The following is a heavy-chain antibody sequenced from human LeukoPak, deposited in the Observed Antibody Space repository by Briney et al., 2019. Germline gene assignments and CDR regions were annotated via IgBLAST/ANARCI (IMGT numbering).Heavy chain of an antibody. Sequence: GGSLRLSCAASGFTFSDYYMSWIRQAPGKGPEWVSYISSSGSTIYYADSVKGRFTISRDNAKNSPYLQMNSLRAEDTAVYYCARSKPRGATMVRGVIDYWGQGTLVTVSS. D-gene: IGHD3-10*01. V-gene: IGHV3-11*04. CDR3: ARSKPRGATMVRGVIDY. CDR1: GFTFSDYY. CDR2: ISSSGSTI. J-gene: IGHJ4*02.